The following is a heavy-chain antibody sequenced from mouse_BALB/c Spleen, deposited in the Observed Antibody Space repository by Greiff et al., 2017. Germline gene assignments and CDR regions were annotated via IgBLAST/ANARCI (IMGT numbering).Heavy chain of an antibody. CDR1: GFTFSSYA. D-gene: IGHD2-1*01. Sequence: EVQLVESGGGLVKPGGSLKLSCAASGFTFSSYAMSWVRQTPEKRLEWVATISSGGSYTYYPDSVKGRFTISRDNAKNTLYLQMSSLRSEDTAMYYCAREGDGNSFFDYWGQGTTLTVSS. J-gene: IGHJ2*01. CDR2: ISSGGSYT. CDR3: AREGDGNSFFDY. V-gene: IGHV5-9-3*01.